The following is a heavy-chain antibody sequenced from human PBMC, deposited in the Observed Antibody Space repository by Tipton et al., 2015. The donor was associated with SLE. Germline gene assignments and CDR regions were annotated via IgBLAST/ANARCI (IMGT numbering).Heavy chain of an antibody. V-gene: IGHV4-59*11. Sequence: TLSLTCIVSGGSIKNHYWSWIRQAPGMGLEWIGYIYYSGGTNYNPSLKSRVTMSVDTSKNQFSLKLTSLTAADMALYYCARNKAVAGTVIEYWGPGTLVTVSS. D-gene: IGHD6-19*01. CDR3: ARNKAVAGTVIEY. J-gene: IGHJ4*02. CDR1: GGSIKNHY. CDR2: IYYSGGT.